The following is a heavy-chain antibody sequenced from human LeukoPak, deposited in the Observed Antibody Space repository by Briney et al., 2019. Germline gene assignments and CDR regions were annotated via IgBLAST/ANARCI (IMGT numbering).Heavy chain of an antibody. D-gene: IGHD2-2*01. CDR1: GYTFTGNY. Sequence: GASVNVSCRASGYTFTGNYVHWVRQAPGQGLEWMGWINTNSDGTNNAQNFQGRVTMTRDTAISTIYMELSRLTSDDTAVYYCAWTGGSTGNFQQWGQGTLVTVSS. J-gene: IGHJ1*01. CDR3: AWTGGSTGNFQQ. CDR2: INTNSDGT. V-gene: IGHV1-2*02.